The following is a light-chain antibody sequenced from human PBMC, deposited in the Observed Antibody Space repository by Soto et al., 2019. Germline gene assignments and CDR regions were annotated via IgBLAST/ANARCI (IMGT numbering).Light chain of an antibody. V-gene: IGLV2-14*01. CDR2: EVN. Sequence: QSALTQPASVSGSPGQSFTVSCTGTTSDIGTYNYVSWYQQHPGKAPKLIVYEVNNRPSGVSNRVSGSKSANTASLTISGLQAEDEADYYCASFTTRSNRVFGTGTKVTVL. CDR1: TSDIGTYNY. CDR3: ASFTTRSNRV. J-gene: IGLJ1*01.